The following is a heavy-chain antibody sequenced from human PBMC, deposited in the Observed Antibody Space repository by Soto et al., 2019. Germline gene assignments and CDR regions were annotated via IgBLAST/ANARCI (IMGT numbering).Heavy chain of an antibody. CDR1: GGSISSGDYY. Sequence: QVQLQESGPGLVKPSQTLSLTCTVSGGSISSGDYYWSWIRQPPGKGLEWIGYIYYSGSTYYNPSPKSRVTTSVDTSKNQFSLKLSSVTAADTAVYYCARDLNGSGASSWIAGGAFDIWGQGTMVIVSS. CDR3: ARDLNGSGASSWIAGGAFDI. V-gene: IGHV4-30-4*01. J-gene: IGHJ3*02. CDR2: IYYSGST. D-gene: IGHD2-15*01.